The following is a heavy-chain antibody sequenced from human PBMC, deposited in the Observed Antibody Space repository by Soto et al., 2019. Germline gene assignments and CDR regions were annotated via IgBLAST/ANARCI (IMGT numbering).Heavy chain of an antibody. D-gene: IGHD3-3*01. CDR2: ISSSSSTI. CDR1: GFTFSSYS. J-gene: IGHJ4*02. CDR3: ARARFLEWLLLPSFDY. V-gene: IGHV3-48*02. Sequence: GGSLRLSCAASGFTFSSYSMNWVRQDPGKGLEWVSYISSSSSTIYYADSVKGRFTISRDNAKNSLYLQMNSLRDEDTAVYYCARARFLEWLLLPSFDYWGQGTLVTVSS.